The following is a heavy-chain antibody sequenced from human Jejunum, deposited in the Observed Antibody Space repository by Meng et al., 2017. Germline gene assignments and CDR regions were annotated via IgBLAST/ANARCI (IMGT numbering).Heavy chain of an antibody. CDR2: ISPSSSSI. CDR1: GFTISGYR. Sequence: GGSLRLSGTASGFTISGYRMNWVRQAPGKGLEWVSSISPSSSSIYYADSVKGRFTNTRDNAKNSLFQQMNSLGAEDTAVYYLAKGHCTVTSCYYDAFDIWGQGTRVTVSS. V-gene: IGHV3-21*01. CDR3: AKGHCTVTSCYYDAFDI. J-gene: IGHJ3*02. D-gene: IGHD2-2*01.